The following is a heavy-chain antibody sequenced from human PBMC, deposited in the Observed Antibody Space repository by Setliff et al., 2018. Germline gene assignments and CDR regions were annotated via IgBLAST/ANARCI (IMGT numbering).Heavy chain of an antibody. CDR2: IYTSGKA. J-gene: IGHJ5*02. V-gene: IGHV4-4*07. CDR1: GGSISSYY. D-gene: IGHD3-22*01. Sequence: PSETLSLTCTVSGGSISSYYWSWIRQPAGKGLEWIGRIYTSGKAYYNPSLKSRVTMSVDTSKNHVSLKLSSVTAADTAVYYCARAHTWSLPNDNSGYPGWFDPWGQGTLVTVSS. CDR3: ARAHTWSLPNDNSGYPGWFDP.